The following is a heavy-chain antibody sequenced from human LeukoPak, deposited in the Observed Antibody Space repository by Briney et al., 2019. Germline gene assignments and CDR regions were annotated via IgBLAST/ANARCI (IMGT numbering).Heavy chain of an antibody. CDR3: ASSATNNWLDY. J-gene: IGHJ5*01. CDR1: GGSISSYY. CDR2: IYYRGST. Sequence: PSETLSLTCTVSGGSISSYYWSWIRQPPGKGLELIGYIYYRGSTNYNPSLKSRVTISVDTSKIQFSLKLTSVTAADTAVYYCASSATNNWLDYWGQGTLVTVSS. V-gene: IGHV4-59*01. D-gene: IGHD6-25*01.